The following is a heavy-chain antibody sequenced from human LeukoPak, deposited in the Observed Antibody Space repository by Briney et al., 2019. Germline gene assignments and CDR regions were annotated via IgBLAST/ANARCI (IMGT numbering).Heavy chain of an antibody. CDR1: GYTFTSYY. V-gene: IGHV1-46*01. Sequence: ASVKVSCKASGYTFTSYYMHWVRQAPGQGLEWMGIINPSGGSTSYAQKFQGRVTMTRDMSTSTVYMELSSLRSEDTAVYYCARNYVWGSYPLYWFDPWGQGTLVTVSS. D-gene: IGHD3-16*02. CDR3: ARNYVWGSYPLYWFDP. CDR2: INPSGGST. J-gene: IGHJ5*02.